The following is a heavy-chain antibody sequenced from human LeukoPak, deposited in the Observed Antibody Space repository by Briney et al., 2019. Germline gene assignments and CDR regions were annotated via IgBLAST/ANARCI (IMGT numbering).Heavy chain of an antibody. D-gene: IGHD2-2*01. V-gene: IGHV3-21*01. Sequence: GGSLRLSCAASGFTFSSYSMNWVRQAPGKGLEWVSSISSSSSYIYYADSVKGRFTISRDNTKNSLYLQMNSLRAENTAVYYCARDPTCSSTSCRWAFYIWGQGTMVTVSS. CDR2: ISSSSSYI. J-gene: IGHJ3*02. CDR3: ARDPTCSSTSCRWAFYI. CDR1: GFTFSSYS.